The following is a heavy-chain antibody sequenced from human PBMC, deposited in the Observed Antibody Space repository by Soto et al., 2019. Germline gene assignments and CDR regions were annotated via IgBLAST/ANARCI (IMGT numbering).Heavy chain of an antibody. V-gene: IGHV3-30*18. CDR3: SKTIGLRLGELSPDF. J-gene: IGHJ4*02. Sequence: QVQLVESGGGVVQPGRSLRLSCAASGFTFNNYAIHWVRQAPGKGRDGVALISYDGSKQYYGESVQGRFTISRDNSKNTMFLQMNSLRPEDTAVYYCSKTIGLRLGELSPDFWGQGTLVTVSS. CDR2: ISYDGSKQ. D-gene: IGHD3-16*02. CDR1: GFTFNNYA.